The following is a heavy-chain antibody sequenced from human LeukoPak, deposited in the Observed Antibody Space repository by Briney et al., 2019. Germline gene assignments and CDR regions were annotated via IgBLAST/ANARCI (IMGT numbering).Heavy chain of an antibody. D-gene: IGHD3-10*01. J-gene: IGHJ4*02. Sequence: ASVKVSCKASGYTFTGYYMHWVRQAPGQGLGWMGWINPNSGGTNYAQKFQGRVTMTRDTSISTAYMELSRLRSDDTAVYYCARVSDRGVTIDYWGQGTLVTVSS. CDR1: GYTFTGYY. CDR3: ARVSDRGVTIDY. V-gene: IGHV1-2*02. CDR2: INPNSGGT.